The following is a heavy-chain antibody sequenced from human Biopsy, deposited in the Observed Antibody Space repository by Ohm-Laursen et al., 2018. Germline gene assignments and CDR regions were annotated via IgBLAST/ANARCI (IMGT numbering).Heavy chain of an antibody. J-gene: IGHJ5*02. CDR1: GGTFNSYV. CDR2: IIPTFDTP. D-gene: IGHD6-13*01. V-gene: IGHV1-69*06. CDR3: AGGAAKGYPYDH. Sequence: ASVKVSCKTSGGTFNSYVITWVRQAPGQGLEWMGRIIPTFDTPTYAPDFQGRVTFTADKSTGTATLDLRSLTSEDTAVYYCAGGAAKGYPYDHWGQGTLATVSS.